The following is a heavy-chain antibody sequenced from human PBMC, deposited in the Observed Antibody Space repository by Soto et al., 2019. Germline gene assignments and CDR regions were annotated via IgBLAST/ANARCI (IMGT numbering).Heavy chain of an antibody. CDR2: MYYSGST. D-gene: IGHD3-3*01. V-gene: IGHV4-59*01. Sequence: SETLSLTCPVSGGSISSYYWSWIRQSPGKGLEWIGYMYYSGSTNYNPSLKSRVTISIDTSRNQFSLKLSSVTAADTAVYYCARGTFGVVKDWGQGTLVTVSS. CDR3: ARGTFGVVKD. CDR1: GGSISSYY. J-gene: IGHJ4*02.